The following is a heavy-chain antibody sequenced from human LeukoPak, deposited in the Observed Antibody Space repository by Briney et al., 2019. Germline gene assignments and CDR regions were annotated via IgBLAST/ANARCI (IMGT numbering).Heavy chain of an antibody. J-gene: IGHJ4*02. Sequence: ASVKVSCKASGYTFTTYGLSWVRQAPGQGLEWMGWISGYNGDTAYEQKFEGRVTLTRDTSTTTTYMELRSLTFDDTAVYYCTRDSNPGATLTEDCWGQGTLVIVSS. CDR3: TRDSNPGATLTEDC. D-gene: IGHD5-12*01. V-gene: IGHV1-18*01. CDR1: GYTFTTYG. CDR2: ISGYNGDT.